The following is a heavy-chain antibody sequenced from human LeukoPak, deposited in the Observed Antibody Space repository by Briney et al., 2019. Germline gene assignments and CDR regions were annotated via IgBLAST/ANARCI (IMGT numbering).Heavy chain of an antibody. CDR3: ARFAAGGSYYYYMDV. Sequence: PGGSLRLSCAASGFTVSSNYMSWVRQAPGKGLEWVSVIYSGGSTYYADSGKGRFTISRDNAKNALYLQMNRLRADDTAVYYCARFAAGGSYYYYMDVWGKGTTVTVSS. J-gene: IGHJ6*03. CDR2: IYSGGST. D-gene: IGHD6-25*01. CDR1: GFTVSSNY. V-gene: IGHV3-53*01.